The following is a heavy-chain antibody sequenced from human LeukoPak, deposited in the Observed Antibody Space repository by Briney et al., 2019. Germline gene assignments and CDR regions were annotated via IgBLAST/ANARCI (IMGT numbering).Heavy chain of an antibody. J-gene: IGHJ4*02. CDR3: ARHGGSGTFPLDN. Sequence: SETLSLTCSVSGRSISGVSWSWIRQTPGRGLEWLGYFAHDEQTSYNPSPRSRITVSADTSKNQISLKLRSVTAADTAIYYCARHGGSGTFPLDNWGQGILVTVSS. V-gene: IGHV4-59*08. CDR2: FAHDEQT. CDR1: GRSISGVS. D-gene: IGHD3-10*01.